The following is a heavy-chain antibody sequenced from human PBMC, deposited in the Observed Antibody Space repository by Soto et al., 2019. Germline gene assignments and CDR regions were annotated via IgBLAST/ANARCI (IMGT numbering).Heavy chain of an antibody. V-gene: IGHV3-23*01. D-gene: IGHD2-2*01. J-gene: IGHJ6*02. CDR1: GFTFSSYA. Sequence: GGSLRLSCAASGFTFSSYAMSWVRQAPGKGLEWVSAISGSGGSTYYADSVKGRFTISRDNSKNTLYLQMNSLRAEDTAVYYCAKDWYNCSSTSCYDNYYYGMDVWGQGTTVTVSS. CDR3: AKDWYNCSSTSCYDNYYYGMDV. CDR2: ISGSGGST.